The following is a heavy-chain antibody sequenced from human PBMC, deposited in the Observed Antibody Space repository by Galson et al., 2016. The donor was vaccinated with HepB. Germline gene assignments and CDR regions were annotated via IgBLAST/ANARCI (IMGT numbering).Heavy chain of an antibody. V-gene: IGHV4-59*01. CDR1: GGSISSYY. D-gene: IGHD1-26*01. Sequence: SETLSLTCTVSGGSISSYYWSWIRQPPGKGLEWIGYIYYSGSSKYNPSLRSRVTISVDTSKNQFSLKLSSVTAADTAVYYCARGLGGGELGYWGQGTLVTVSS. CDR2: IYYSGSS. CDR3: ARGLGGGELGY. J-gene: IGHJ4*02.